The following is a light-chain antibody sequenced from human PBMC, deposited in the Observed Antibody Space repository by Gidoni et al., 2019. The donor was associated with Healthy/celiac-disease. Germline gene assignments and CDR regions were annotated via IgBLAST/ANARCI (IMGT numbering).Light chain of an antibody. V-gene: IGLV3-1*01. CDR3: QAWDSSTVV. CDR1: KLGDKY. Sequence: SYELTQQPQASVPPGQTASITCSGDKLGDKYACWYQQKPGQSPVLVIYQDSKRPSGIPERFSGSNSGNTATLTISGTQAMDEADYYCQAWDSSTVVFGGGTKLTVL. J-gene: IGLJ2*01. CDR2: QDS.